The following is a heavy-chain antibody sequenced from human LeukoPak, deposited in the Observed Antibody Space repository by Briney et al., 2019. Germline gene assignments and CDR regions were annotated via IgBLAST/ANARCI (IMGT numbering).Heavy chain of an antibody. CDR3: ARDGNYYDSSGYYATTDFDY. CDR1: GFTFSSYS. J-gene: IGHJ4*02. CDR2: ISSSSSYI. Sequence: GGSLRLSCAASGFTFSSYSMNWVRQAPGKGLEWVSSISSSSSYIYYADSVKGRFTISRDNAKSSLYLQMNSLRAEDTAVYYCARDGNYYDSSGYYATTDFDYWGQGTLVTVSS. V-gene: IGHV3-21*01. D-gene: IGHD3-22*01.